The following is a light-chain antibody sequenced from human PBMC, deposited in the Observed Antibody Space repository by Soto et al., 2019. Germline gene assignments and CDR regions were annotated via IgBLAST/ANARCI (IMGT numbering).Light chain of an antibody. CDR3: SSYTGGSTI. CDR1: SSDVGGYNY. Sequence: QSVLTQPASVSGSPGQSITISCTGTSSDVGGYNYVSWYRQHPGTAPKLMIYEVSNRPSGVSNRFSGSKSDNTASLTISGLQAEDEADYYCSSYTGGSTIFGTGTKVTVL. V-gene: IGLV2-14*01. J-gene: IGLJ1*01. CDR2: EVS.